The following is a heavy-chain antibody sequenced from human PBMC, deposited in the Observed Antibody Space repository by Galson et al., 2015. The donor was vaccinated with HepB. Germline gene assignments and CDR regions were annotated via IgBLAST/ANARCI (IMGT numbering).Heavy chain of an antibody. J-gene: IGHJ3*02. Sequence: SLRLSCAASGFTFGDYAMSWFRQAPGKGLEWVGFIRNKAYGGTTEYAASVRGRFTISRDDSKSIAYLQMNSPKTEDTAVYYCTKPLRGYGGNPDAFDIWGQGTMVTVSS. D-gene: IGHD4-23*01. CDR3: TKPLRGYGGNPDAFDI. V-gene: IGHV3-49*03. CDR2: IRNKAYGGTT. CDR1: GFTFGDYA.